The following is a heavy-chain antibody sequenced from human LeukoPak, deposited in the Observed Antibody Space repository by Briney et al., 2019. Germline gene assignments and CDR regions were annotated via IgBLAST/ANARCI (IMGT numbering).Heavy chain of an antibody. V-gene: IGHV4-4*07. J-gene: IGHJ4*02. CDR1: GDSLSNYY. CDR3: ARDWSGYDF. CDR2: IYTSGTT. Sequence: SETLSLTCTVSGDSLSNYYWSWIRQPAGKGLEWIGRIYTSGTTNHNPSLKSRLTMSVDTPKNQFSLRLKSVTAADTAVYYCARDWSGYDFWGQGTLVTVSS. D-gene: IGHD3-3*01.